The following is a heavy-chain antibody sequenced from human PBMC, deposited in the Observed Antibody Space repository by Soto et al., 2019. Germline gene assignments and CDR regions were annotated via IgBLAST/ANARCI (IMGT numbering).Heavy chain of an antibody. CDR2: IRFYNDNT. CDR3: ARESGGCCSDGVDV. V-gene: IGHV1-18*03. CDR1: GYTFTNHG. D-gene: IGHD6-19*01. Sequence: QAQLVQSGAEVKKPGASVKVSCKASGYTFTNHGISWVRQAPGQGLEWMGGIRFYNDNTNYAPKFQGRVTMTTDTSTSTAEMELMSLRAEDMALYYWARESGGCCSDGVDVWGEWTTVTVCS. J-gene: IGHJ6*04.